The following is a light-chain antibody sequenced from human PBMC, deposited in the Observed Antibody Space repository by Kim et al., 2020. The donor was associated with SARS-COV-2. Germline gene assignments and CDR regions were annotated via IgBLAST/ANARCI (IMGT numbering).Light chain of an antibody. CDR2: DVS. Sequence: GPSLTISCTGTGSDVGGYNYVSWYQQHPGKAPKLLIYDVSNRPSGVSNLFSGSKSGNTASLTISGLQAEDEADYYCSSYTSSSTRVFGGGTQLTVL. J-gene: IGLJ3*02. CDR1: GSDVGGYNY. V-gene: IGLV2-14*03. CDR3: SSYTSSSTRV.